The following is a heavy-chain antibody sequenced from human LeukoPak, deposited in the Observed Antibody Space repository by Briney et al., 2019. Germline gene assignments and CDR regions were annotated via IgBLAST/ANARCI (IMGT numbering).Heavy chain of an antibody. CDR3: ARVRGDSACDP. V-gene: IGHV4-30-2*01. J-gene: IGHJ5*02. CDR1: GGSFSGYS. D-gene: IGHD5-12*01. CDR2: IYHSGST. Sequence: SETLSLTCAVYGGSFSGYSWSWIRPPPGKGLEWIGYIYHSGSTYYNPSLKSRVTISVDRSKNQFSLKLSSVTAADTAVYYCARVRGDSACDPWGQGTLVTVSS.